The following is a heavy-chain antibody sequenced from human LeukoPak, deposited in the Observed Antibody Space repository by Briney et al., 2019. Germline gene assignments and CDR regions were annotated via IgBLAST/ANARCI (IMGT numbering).Heavy chain of an antibody. V-gene: IGHV4-34*01. Sequence: SETLSLTCAVYGGSFSGYYWSWIRQPPGKGLEWIGEINHSGSTNYNPSLKSRVTIPVDTSKNQFSLKLSSVTAADTAVYYCARGGYSYGYDFDYWGQGTLVTVSS. J-gene: IGHJ4*02. CDR2: INHSGST. CDR1: GGSFSGYY. CDR3: ARGGYSYGYDFDY. D-gene: IGHD5-18*01.